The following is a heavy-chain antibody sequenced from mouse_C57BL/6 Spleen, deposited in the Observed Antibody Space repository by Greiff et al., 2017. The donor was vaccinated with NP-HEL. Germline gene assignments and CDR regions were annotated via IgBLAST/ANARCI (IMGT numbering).Heavy chain of an antibody. CDR2: ISYDGSN. Sequence: EVQLQESGPGLVKPSQSLSLTCSVTGYSITSGYYWNWIRQFPGNKLEWMGYISYDGSNNYNPSLKNRISITRDTSKNQFFLKLNSVTTEDTATYYCATQTAQIFDYWGQGTTLTVSS. CDR3: ATQTAQIFDY. V-gene: IGHV3-6*01. J-gene: IGHJ2*01. CDR1: GYSITSGYY. D-gene: IGHD3-2*02.